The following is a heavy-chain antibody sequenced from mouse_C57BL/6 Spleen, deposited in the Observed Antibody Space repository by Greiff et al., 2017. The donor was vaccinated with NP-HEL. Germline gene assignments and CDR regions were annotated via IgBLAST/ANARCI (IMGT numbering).Heavy chain of an antibody. J-gene: IGHJ3*01. CDR1: GFTFSDYG. Sequence: EVQLVESGGGLVKPGGSLKLSCAASGFTFSDYGMHWVRQAPEKGLEWFAYISSGSSTIYYADTVKGRFTISRDNAKNTLFLQMTSLRSEDTAMYYCARDGYDPWFAYWGQGTLVTVSA. CDR3: ARDGYDPWFAY. D-gene: IGHD2-2*01. V-gene: IGHV5-17*01. CDR2: ISSGSSTI.